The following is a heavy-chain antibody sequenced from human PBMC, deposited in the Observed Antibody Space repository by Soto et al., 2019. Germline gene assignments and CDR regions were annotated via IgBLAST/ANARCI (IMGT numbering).Heavy chain of an antibody. CDR2: ISGSGGST. V-gene: IGHV3-23*01. Sequence: VQLLESGGGLVQPGGSLRLSCAASGFTFSSYAMSWVRQAPGKGLEWVSAISGSGGSTYYADSVKGRFTISRDNSRNTLYLQMNSLRAEDTAVYYCASLYSSGWGLFWGQGTLVTVSS. CDR3: ASLYSSGWGLF. CDR1: GFTFSSYA. D-gene: IGHD6-19*01. J-gene: IGHJ4*02.